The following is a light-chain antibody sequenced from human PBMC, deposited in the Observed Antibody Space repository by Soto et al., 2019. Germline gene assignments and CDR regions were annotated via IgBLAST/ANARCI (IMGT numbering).Light chain of an antibody. Sequence: EIVLTQSPATLSLSPGERATLSCRATQSVSSYLAWYQQKPCQAPRLLIYDASNRATGIPARFSGSGSGTDSPLTSRRLEREDFAVYYCQQRSNWPTFGAGTKVAIK. CDR1: QSVSSY. J-gene: IGKJ4*01. CDR2: DAS. CDR3: QQRSNWPT. V-gene: IGKV3-11*01.